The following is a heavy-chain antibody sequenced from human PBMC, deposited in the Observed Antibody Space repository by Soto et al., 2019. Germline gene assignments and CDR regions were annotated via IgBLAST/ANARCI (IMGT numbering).Heavy chain of an antibody. CDR2: ISDTGET. D-gene: IGHD6-6*01. CDR1: GFTFSSYG. Sequence: PGGSLRLSCAASGFTFSSYGMSWVRQAPGKGLEWVSSISDTGETYYADSVKGRFTISRDNPKNTLYLQMNSLRAEDTAVYYCVKRVDYSSSSAYFDYWGHVTLVTVSS. J-gene: IGHJ4*01. CDR3: VKRVDYSSSSAYFDY. V-gene: IGHV3-23*01.